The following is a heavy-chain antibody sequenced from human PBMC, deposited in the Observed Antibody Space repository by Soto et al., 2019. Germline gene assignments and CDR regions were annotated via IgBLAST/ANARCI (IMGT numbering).Heavy chain of an antibody. D-gene: IGHD2-2*01. CDR2: VYHSGKT. CDR3: ARPRGTTPAVWYFDL. Sequence: QVQLQESGPGLVKPSETLSLTCTVSGDYISSHYWSWLRQPPGKGLEWIGYVYHSGKTDSKPSLKSRLTISMDTSKNQISLSLTSATAADTAVYYCARPRGTTPAVWYFDLWGRGTLVTVSS. V-gene: IGHV4-59*08. CDR1: GDYISSHY. J-gene: IGHJ2*01.